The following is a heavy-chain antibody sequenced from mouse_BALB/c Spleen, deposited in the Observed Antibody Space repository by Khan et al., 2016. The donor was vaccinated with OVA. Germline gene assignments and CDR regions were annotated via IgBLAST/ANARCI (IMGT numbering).Heavy chain of an antibody. CDR2: IYPGDGNT. V-gene: IGHV1-87*01. CDR1: GYTFTSYW. J-gene: IGHJ2*01. CDR3: VRRGITTGYFDY. D-gene: IGHD1-1*01. Sequence: QVQLKESGTELARPGASVKLSCKASGYTFTSYWMQWVKQRPGQGLEWIGAIYPGDGNTRYTQKFKGKATLTADKSSSTAYMQLSSLASEDSAVYYCVRRGITTGYFDYWGQGTTLTVSS.